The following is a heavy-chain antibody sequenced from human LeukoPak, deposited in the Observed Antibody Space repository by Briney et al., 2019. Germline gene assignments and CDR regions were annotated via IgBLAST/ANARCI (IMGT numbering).Heavy chain of an antibody. CDR3: AKDFYEGDNMVRGVIPASPIDY. CDR2: ISGSGGST. J-gene: IGHJ4*02. V-gene: IGHV3-23*01. Sequence: GGSLRLSCAASGFTFSSYAMSWVRQAPGKGLEWVSAISGSGGSTYYADSVKGRFTIFRDNSKNTLYLQMNSLRAEDTAVYYCAKDFYEGDNMVRGVIPASPIDYWGQGTLVTVSS. D-gene: IGHD3-10*01. CDR1: GFTFSSYA.